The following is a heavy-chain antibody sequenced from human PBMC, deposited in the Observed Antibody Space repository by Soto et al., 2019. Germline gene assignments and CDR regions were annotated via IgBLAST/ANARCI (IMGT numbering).Heavy chain of an antibody. J-gene: IGHJ6*02. D-gene: IGHD3-10*01. Sequence: QVQLQESGPGLVKPSETLSLTCTVSGGSISIYYWSWIRQPVGKGLEWIGRIYTSGSTNYNPSLKSRVTMPVVTSKIQFPRNLRSVTAADMAVNSCARVGRQYGSGRLHSGGGMAVCGQGTTVTVSS. V-gene: IGHV4-4*07. CDR2: IYTSGST. CDR3: ARVGRQYGSGRLHSGGGMAV. CDR1: GGSISIYY.